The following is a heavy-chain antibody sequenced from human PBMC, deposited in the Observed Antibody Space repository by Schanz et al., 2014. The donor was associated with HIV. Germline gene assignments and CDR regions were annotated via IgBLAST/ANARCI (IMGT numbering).Heavy chain of an antibody. Sequence: QVQLVQSGAEVKKPGSSVKVSCKASGGTFSIYAISWVRQAPGQGLEWMGGIIPIFGTANYAQKFQGRVTMTRNTAISTAYMELSSLRSEDTAFYYCARGRYYGSEFDYWGQGTLVTISS. D-gene: IGHD3-10*01. V-gene: IGHV1-69*06. CDR3: ARGRYYGSEFDY. CDR1: GGTFSIYA. J-gene: IGHJ4*02. CDR2: IIPIFGTA.